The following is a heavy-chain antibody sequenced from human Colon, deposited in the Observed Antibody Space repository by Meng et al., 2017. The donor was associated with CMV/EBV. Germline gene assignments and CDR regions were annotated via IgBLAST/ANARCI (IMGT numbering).Heavy chain of an antibody. V-gene: IGHV1-18*01. Sequence: ASVKVSCKASGYTFTSYAMNWVRQAPGQGLEWMGGISTYYGNTTYAQRFQDRIFLTSDESTTTAYMELRSLKSDDTAVYFCVKDMSRDWGQGTLVTVSS. D-gene: IGHD3-10*02. CDR3: VKDMSRD. CDR1: GYTFTSYA. J-gene: IGHJ4*02. CDR2: ISTYYGNT.